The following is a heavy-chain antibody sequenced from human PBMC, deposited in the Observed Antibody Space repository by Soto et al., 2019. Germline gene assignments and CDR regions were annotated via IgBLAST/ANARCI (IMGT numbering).Heavy chain of an antibody. J-gene: IGHJ4*02. D-gene: IGHD3-10*01. Sequence: SETLSLTCTVSGGSISSYYWSWIRQPPGKGLEWIGYIYYSGSTNYNPSLKSPVTISVDTSKNQFSLKLSSVTAADTAVYYCARYYYFGSGSYQYYFDYWGQGTLVTVSS. CDR1: GGSISSYY. CDR2: IYYSGST. CDR3: ARYYYFGSGSYQYYFDY. V-gene: IGHV4-59*08.